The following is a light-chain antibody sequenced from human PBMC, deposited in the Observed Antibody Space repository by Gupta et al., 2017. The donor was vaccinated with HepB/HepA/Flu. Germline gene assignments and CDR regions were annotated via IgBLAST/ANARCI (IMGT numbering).Light chain of an antibody. V-gene: IGKV1-39*01. CDR2: AAS. CDR3: QQSYSTLLCS. J-gene: IGKJ2*04. CDR1: QSISSY. Sequence: DIQLTQSPSSLSASVGDRVTITCRVSQSISSYLNWYQQKPGKAPKLLIYAASSLQSGVPSRFSCSGSGTDFTLTISSLQPEDFATYYCQQSYSTLLCSFGQGTKLEIK.